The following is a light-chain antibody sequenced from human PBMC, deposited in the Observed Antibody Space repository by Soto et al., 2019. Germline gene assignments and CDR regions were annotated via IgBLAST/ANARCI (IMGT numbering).Light chain of an antibody. CDR1: TDDIGIYSF. CDR2: QAS. J-gene: IGLJ2*01. Sequence: QSVLTQPASLSGSPGQSITISCTGTTDDIGIYSFVSWYAQHPGKAPKLIIYQASHRPSGVSDRFSGSKSGTTDSLTIAGLQPEDEADYYYSSFTADTTVVFGGGTKLTVL. CDR3: SSFTADTTVV. V-gene: IGLV2-14*01.